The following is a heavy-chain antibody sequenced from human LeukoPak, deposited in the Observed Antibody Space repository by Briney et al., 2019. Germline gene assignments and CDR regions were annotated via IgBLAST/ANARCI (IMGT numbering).Heavy chain of an antibody. J-gene: IGHJ4*02. CDR2: IRYDGSNK. Sequence: PGGSLRLSCAASGFTFSSYGMHWVRQAPGKGLEWVAFIRYDGSNKYYADSVKGRFTISRDNSKNTLYLQMNSLRAEDTAVSYCATKYCSSTSCYRSGFGYWGQGTLVTVSS. V-gene: IGHV3-30*02. CDR3: ATKYCSSTSCYRSGFGY. D-gene: IGHD2-2*01. CDR1: GFTFSSYG.